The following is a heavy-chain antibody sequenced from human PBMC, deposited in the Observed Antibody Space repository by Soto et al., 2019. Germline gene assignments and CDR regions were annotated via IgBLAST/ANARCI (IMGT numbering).Heavy chain of an antibody. D-gene: IGHD2-15*01. CDR3: SRDRLPPAPYYMDV. CDR2: IIPILGIA. V-gene: IGHV1-69*02. Sequence: QVQLVQSGAEVKKPGSSVKVSCKASGGTFSSYTISWVRQAPGQGLEWMGRIIPILGIANYAQKFQGRVTITADKSTSTAYLELSSLRTEDTAVYYCSRDRLPPAPYYMDVWGKGTTVTVSS. CDR1: GGTFSSYT. J-gene: IGHJ6*03.